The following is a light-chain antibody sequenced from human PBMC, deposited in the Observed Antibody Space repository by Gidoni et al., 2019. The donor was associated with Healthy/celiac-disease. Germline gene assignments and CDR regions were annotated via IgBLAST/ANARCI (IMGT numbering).Light chain of an antibody. CDR2: EVS. CDR1: SSDVGGYNY. Sequence: QSALTQPASVSGSPGQSITISCTGNSSDVGGYNYFSWYQQHPGKAPKLLIYEVSNRPSGVSNRFSGSKSGNTASLTISGLQAEDEADYYCSSYTSSSTYVFGTGTKVTVL. V-gene: IGLV2-14*01. J-gene: IGLJ1*01. CDR3: SSYTSSSTYV.